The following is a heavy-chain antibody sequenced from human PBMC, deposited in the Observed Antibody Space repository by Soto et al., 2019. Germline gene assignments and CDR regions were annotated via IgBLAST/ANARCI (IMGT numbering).Heavy chain of an antibody. J-gene: IGHJ3*02. V-gene: IGHV3-9*01. CDR2: ISWNSGSI. D-gene: IGHD4-17*01. CDR3: AKDCTVTGAHHAFDI. Sequence: GGSLRLSCAASGFTFDDYAMHWVRQAPGKGLEWVSGISWNSGSIGYADSVKGRFTISRDNAKNSLYLQMNSLRAEDTALYYCAKDCTVTGAHHAFDIWGQGTMVTVSS. CDR1: GFTFDDYA.